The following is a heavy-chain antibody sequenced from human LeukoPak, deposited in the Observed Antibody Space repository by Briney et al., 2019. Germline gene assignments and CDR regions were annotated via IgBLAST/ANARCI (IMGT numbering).Heavy chain of an antibody. CDR3: ARAYVYYYGSGSYYNPYGMDV. D-gene: IGHD3-10*01. CDR1: GFTVSSNY. Sequence: GGSLRLSCAASGFTVSSNYMSWVRQAPGKGLEWVSVIYSGGSTYYADSVKGRFTISRDNSKNTLYLQMNSLRAEDTAVYYCARAYVYYYGSGSYYNPYGMDVWGQGTTVTVSS. J-gene: IGHJ6*02. V-gene: IGHV3-53*01. CDR2: IYSGGST.